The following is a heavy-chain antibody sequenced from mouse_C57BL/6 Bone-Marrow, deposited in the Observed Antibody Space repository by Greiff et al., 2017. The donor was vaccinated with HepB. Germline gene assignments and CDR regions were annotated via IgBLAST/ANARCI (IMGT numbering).Heavy chain of an antibody. CDR3: LTRSYYAMDY. Sequence: VQLQQSGAELVRPGASVKLSCTASGFNFKDDYMHWVKQRPEQGLEWIGWIDPENGDTEYASKFQGKATITADTSSNTAYMQLSSLTSADTAVFYYLTRSYYAMDYWGQGTSVTVTS. J-gene: IGHJ4*01. V-gene: IGHV14-4*01. CDR2: IDPENGDT. CDR1: GFNFKDDY.